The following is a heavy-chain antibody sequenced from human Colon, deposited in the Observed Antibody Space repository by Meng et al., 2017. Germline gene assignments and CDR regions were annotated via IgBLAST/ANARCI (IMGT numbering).Heavy chain of an antibody. CDR1: GGFISSGDYY. V-gene: IGHV4-30-4*01. J-gene: IGHJ5*02. Sequence: QVHRQASGPGLVQPSQTLSLTCTASGGFISSGDYYWSWIRQPPGKGLEWIGYIYYSGSTYSNASLKSRVTISIDRSKNQFSLKLSSVTAADTAVYYCARDRKHYGERGWFDPWGQGTLVTVSS. D-gene: IGHD4-17*01. CDR2: IYYSGST. CDR3: ARDRKHYGERGWFDP.